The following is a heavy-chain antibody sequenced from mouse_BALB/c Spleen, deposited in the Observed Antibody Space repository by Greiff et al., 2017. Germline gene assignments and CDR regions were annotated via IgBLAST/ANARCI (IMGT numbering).Heavy chain of an antibody. D-gene: IGHD2-3*01. Sequence: EVKLVESGPGLVKPSQSLSLTCTVTGYSITSDYAWNWIRQFPGNKLEWMGYISYSGSTSYNPSLKSRISITRDTSKNQFFLQLNSVTTEDTATYYCARSGDGYYCWFAYWGQGTLVTVSA. J-gene: IGHJ3*01. V-gene: IGHV3-2*02. CDR1: GYSITSDYA. CDR2: ISYSGST. CDR3: ARSGDGYYCWFAY.